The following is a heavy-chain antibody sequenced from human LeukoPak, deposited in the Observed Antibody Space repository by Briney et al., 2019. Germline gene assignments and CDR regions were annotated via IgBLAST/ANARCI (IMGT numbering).Heavy chain of an antibody. Sequence: SETLSLTCAVYGGSFSGYYWSWIRQPPGKGLEWIGEINHSGGTNYNPSLKSRVTISVDTSKNQFSLKLSSVTAADTAVYYCARGRDYGGKPFSWWGQGTLVTVSS. CDR2: INHSGGT. J-gene: IGHJ4*02. V-gene: IGHV4-34*01. CDR3: ARGRDYGGKPFSW. CDR1: GGSFSGYY. D-gene: IGHD4-23*01.